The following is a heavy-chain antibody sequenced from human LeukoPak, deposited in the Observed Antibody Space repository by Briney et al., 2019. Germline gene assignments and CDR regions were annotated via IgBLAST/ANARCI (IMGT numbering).Heavy chain of an antibody. CDR3: AVRSEVFPSFNWFDP. J-gene: IGHJ5*02. CDR2: IYYSGST. CDR1: GGSISSSSYY. D-gene: IGHD2-21*01. Sequence: SETLSLTCTVSGGSISSSSYYWGWIRQPPGKGLEWIGSIYYSGSTNYNPSLKSRVTISVDTSKNQFSLKLSSVTAADTAVYYCAVRSEVFPSFNWFDPWGQGTLVTVSS. V-gene: IGHV4-39*07.